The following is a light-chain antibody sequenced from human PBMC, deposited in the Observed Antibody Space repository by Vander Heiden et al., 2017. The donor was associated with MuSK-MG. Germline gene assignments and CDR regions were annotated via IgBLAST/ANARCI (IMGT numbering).Light chain of an antibody. V-gene: IGLV3-25*03. Sequence: SDELTQAPSVSVSPGQTARITCSGETLANQYSYWYQQKPGQSPVLVIYKDTERPSTIPERFSGSSSGTTVTLTISGVQAEDEADDDCQSALSGGTHWVFGGGTRLTV. CDR1: TLANQY. CDR3: QSALSGGTHWV. CDR2: KDT. J-gene: IGLJ3*02.